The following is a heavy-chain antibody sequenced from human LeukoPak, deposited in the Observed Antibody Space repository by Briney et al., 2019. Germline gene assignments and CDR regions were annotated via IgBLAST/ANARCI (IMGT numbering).Heavy chain of an antibody. Sequence: ASVKVSCKASGYTFTSYDISWVRQAPGQGLEWMGGIIPIFGTANYAQKFQGRVTITADKSTSTAYMELSSLRSEDTAVYYCARALDYYDSSGYRPSYYYYYYMDVWGKGTTVTVSS. D-gene: IGHD3-22*01. V-gene: IGHV1-69*06. CDR1: GYTFTSYD. CDR3: ARALDYYDSSGYRPSYYYYYYMDV. CDR2: IIPIFGTA. J-gene: IGHJ6*03.